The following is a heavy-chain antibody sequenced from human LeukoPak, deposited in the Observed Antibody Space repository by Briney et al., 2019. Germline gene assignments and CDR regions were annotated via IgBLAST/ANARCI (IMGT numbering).Heavy chain of an antibody. CDR3: AREPLDPYYFDY. CDR2: INHSGSI. V-gene: IGHV4-34*01. D-gene: IGHD1-1*01. J-gene: IGHJ4*02. Sequence: SETLSLTCAVYGGSFSGYYWSWIRQPPGKGLEWIGEINHSGSINYNPSLKSRVTISVDTSKNQFSLKLSSVTAADTAVYYCAREPLDPYYFDYWGQGTLVTVSS. CDR1: GGSFSGYY.